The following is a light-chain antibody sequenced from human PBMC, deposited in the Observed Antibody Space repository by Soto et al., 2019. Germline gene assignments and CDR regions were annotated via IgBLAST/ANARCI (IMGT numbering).Light chain of an antibody. V-gene: IGKV3-11*01. CDR2: DAS. CDR3: HQRNNWPIT. CDR1: QSVSSY. Sequence: EIVLTQSPATLSLSPGERATLSCRASQSVSSYLAWYQQKPGQAPRLLIYDASNRATGIPARFSGSGSGTDFTLTISSLEPEDFAVYYWHQRNNWPITFGQGTRLEIK. J-gene: IGKJ5*01.